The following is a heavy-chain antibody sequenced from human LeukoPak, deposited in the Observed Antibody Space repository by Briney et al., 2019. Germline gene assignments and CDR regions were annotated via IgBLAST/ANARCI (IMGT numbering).Heavy chain of an antibody. CDR1: GYTFTSCY. D-gene: IGHD2-15*01. Sequence: ASVKVSCKASGYTFTSCYMHWVLQAPGQGLEWMVIINPSGGSTSYAQKFQGRVTMTRDTSTSTVYMELSSLRAEDTAVYYFVRVDIAEHLYFDFWPGGPLLTVPS. V-gene: IGHV1-46*01. CDR2: INPSGGST. J-gene: IGHJ4*02. CDR3: VRVDIAEHLYFDF.